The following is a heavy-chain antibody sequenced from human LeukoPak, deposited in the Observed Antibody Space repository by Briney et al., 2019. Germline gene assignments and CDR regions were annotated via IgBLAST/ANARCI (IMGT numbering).Heavy chain of an antibody. J-gene: IGHJ4*02. V-gene: IGHV1-18*04. CDR2: ISAYNGNT. D-gene: IGHD2-15*01. CDR3: ARALGYCSGGSCYARGGDDY. CDR1: GYTFTGYY. Sequence: ASVKVSCKASGYTFTGYYMHWVRQAPGQGLEWMGWISAYNGNTNYAQKLQGRVTMTTDTSTSTAYMELRSLRSDDTAVYYCARALGYCSGGSCYARGGDDYWGQGTLVTVSS.